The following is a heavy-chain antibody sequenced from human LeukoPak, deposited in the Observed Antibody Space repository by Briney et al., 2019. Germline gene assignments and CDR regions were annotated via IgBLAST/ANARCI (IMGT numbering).Heavy chain of an antibody. V-gene: IGHV4-59*01. D-gene: IGHD3-10*01. CDR1: GGSMSSYY. Sequence: PETLSLTCAVSGGSMSSYYWSWIRQPPGKGLEWMGYISYTGSTNYNPSLKTRVTISVDTSKNQFSLKLRSVTAADTALYFCARVTRLLHYTFDIWGQGTMVTVSS. CDR3: ARVTRLLHYTFDI. J-gene: IGHJ3*02. CDR2: ISYTGST.